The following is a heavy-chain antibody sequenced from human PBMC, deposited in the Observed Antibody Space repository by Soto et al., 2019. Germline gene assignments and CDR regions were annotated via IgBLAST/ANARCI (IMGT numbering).Heavy chain of an antibody. CDR1: GFALSTSSVG. D-gene: IGHD2-21*01. CDR2: ISWNDNK. J-gene: IGHJ4*02. V-gene: IGHV2-5*01. Sequence: SGPTVEDPTQTLTRTCTFSGFALSTSSVGVGWIRQPPAKALEWLALISWNDNKIYNPSLKNRITNTKYTSKNQVVITLTNMDPVDTATYYCAHSRRTYDTGPPVYFDYCGQGALVTVSS. CDR3: AHSRRTYDTGPPVYFDY.